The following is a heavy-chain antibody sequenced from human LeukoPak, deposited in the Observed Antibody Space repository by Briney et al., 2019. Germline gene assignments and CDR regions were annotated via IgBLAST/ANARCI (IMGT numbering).Heavy chain of an antibody. CDR1: EFTFSNYA. CDR3: ANSLSPFWSGYFDS. J-gene: IGHJ4*02. V-gene: IGHV3-23*01. D-gene: IGHD3-3*01. CDR2: ITGNGGNT. Sequence: GGSLRLSCAASEFTFSNYAMSWVRQAPGKGLEWVSSITGNGGNTFYTNSVKGRFTISRDNSKNTLYLQMNSLRAEDTALYYCANSLSPFWSGYFDSWGQGTLLIVSS.